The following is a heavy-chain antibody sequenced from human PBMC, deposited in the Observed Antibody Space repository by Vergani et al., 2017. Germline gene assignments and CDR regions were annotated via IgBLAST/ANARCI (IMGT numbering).Heavy chain of an antibody. CDR3: ARGSALYYGDGIGYFDY. CDR1: GFTFSSYW. Sequence: EVQLVESGGGLVQPGGSLRLSCAASGFTFSSYWMSWVRQAPGKGLEWVANIKQDGSEKYYVDSVKGRFTISRDNAKNSLYLQMNSLRAEDTAVYYCARGSALYYGDGIGYFDYWGQGTLVTVSS. V-gene: IGHV3-7*01. CDR2: IKQDGSEK. D-gene: IGHD4-17*01. J-gene: IGHJ4*02.